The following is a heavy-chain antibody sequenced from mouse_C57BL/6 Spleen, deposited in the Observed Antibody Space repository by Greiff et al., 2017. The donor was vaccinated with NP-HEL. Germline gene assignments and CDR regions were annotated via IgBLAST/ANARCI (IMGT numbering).Heavy chain of an antibody. J-gene: IGHJ4*01. CDR1: GFTFSSYT. V-gene: IGHV5-9*01. D-gene: IGHD3-2*02. CDR2: ISGGGGNT. Sequence: EVQLVESGGGLVKPGGSLKLSCAASGFTFSSYTMSWVRQTPEKRLEWVATISGGGGNTYYPDSVKGRFTISRDNAKNTLYLQMSSLRSEDTALYYCARQGSSGPMDYWGQGTSVTVSS. CDR3: ARQGSSGPMDY.